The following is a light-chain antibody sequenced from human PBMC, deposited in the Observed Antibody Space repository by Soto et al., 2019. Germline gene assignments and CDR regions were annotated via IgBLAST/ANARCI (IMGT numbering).Light chain of an antibody. CDR3: QQYYSTPIT. CDR2: WAS. CDR1: QSVLYSSNNKNY. Sequence: DIVMTQSPDSLAVSLGERGTINCKSSQSVLYSSNNKNYLAWYQQKPGQPPKLLIYWASTRESGVPDRFSGSGSGTDFTLTISSLQAEDVAVYYCQQYYSTPITFGQGTRLEI. V-gene: IGKV4-1*01. J-gene: IGKJ5*01.